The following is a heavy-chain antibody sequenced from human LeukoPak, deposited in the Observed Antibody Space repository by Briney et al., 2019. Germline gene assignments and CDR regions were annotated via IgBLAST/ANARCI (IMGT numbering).Heavy chain of an antibody. Sequence: PGGSLRLSCAASGFTFSSYAMSWVRQAPGKGLEWVSAISGSGGSTYYADSVKGRFTISRDNSKNTLYLQMNSLRAEDTAVYYCAKDKPGIMITFGGVIVAENWCDPWGQGTLVTVSS. CDR1: GFTFSSYA. J-gene: IGHJ5*02. CDR2: ISGSGGST. CDR3: AKDKPGIMITFGGVIVAENWCDP. V-gene: IGHV3-23*01. D-gene: IGHD3-16*02.